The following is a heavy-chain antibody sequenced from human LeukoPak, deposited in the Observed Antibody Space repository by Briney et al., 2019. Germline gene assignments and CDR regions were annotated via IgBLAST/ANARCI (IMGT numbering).Heavy chain of an antibody. Sequence: SETLSPTCAVYGGSFSGYYWSWIRQPPGKGLEWIGEINHSGSTNYNPSLKSRVTISVDTSKNQFSLKLSSVTAADTAVYYCARGLRGYYGSGPSFDYWGQGTLVTVSS. V-gene: IGHV4-34*01. J-gene: IGHJ4*02. CDR2: INHSGST. CDR1: GGSFSGYY. D-gene: IGHD3-10*01. CDR3: ARGLRGYYGSGPSFDY.